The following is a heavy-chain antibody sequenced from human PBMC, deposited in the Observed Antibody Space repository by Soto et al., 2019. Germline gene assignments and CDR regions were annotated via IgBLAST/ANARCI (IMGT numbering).Heavy chain of an antibody. V-gene: IGHV3-66*01. CDR2: IYSGGST. CDR3: XXXXXAADY. Sequence: EVQLVESGGGLVQPGGSLRLSCAASGFTVSTKYMSWVRQAPGKGLEWVSVIYSGGSTFYADSVRGRFTISRDNSKNTVXXQXXXXXXXXXXXXXXXXXXXAADYWGQGTLVTVSS. J-gene: IGHJ4*02. CDR1: GFTVSTKY.